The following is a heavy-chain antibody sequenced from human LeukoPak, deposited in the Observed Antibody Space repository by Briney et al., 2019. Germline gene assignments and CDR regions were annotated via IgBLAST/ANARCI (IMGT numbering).Heavy chain of an antibody. CDR2: INHSGST. Sequence: SGTLSLTCEVSGGSFSSSHWWSWIRQPPGKGLEWIGEINHSGSTNYNPSLKSRVTISVDTSKNQFSLKLSSVTAADTAVYYCARDKAAGWGYDAFDIWGQGTMVTVSS. CDR3: ARDKAAGWGYDAFDI. J-gene: IGHJ3*02. V-gene: IGHV4-4*02. CDR1: GGSFSSSHW. D-gene: IGHD6-25*01.